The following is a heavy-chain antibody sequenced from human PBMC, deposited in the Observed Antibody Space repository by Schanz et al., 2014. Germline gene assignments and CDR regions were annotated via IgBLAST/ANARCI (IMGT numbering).Heavy chain of an antibody. J-gene: IGHJ4*02. CDR1: GFSVGNKY. Sequence: EVQLVESGGGLVQPGGSLRLSCAASGFSVGNKYMNWVRQAPGKGLEWVSFIYIGGNTYYADSVKGRFTISRDKSKNTMYIQMNSLRAEDTAVYYCARGGPAYYFDDWGQGTLVTVSS. CDR2: IYIGGNT. V-gene: IGHV3-66*01. CDR3: ARGGPAYYFDD.